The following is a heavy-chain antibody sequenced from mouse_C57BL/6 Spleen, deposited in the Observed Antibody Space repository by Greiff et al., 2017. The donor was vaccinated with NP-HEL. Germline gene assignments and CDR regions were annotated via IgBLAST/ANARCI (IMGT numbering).Heavy chain of an antibody. D-gene: IGHD2-4*01. V-gene: IGHV3-1*01. CDR1: GYSITSGYD. J-gene: IGHJ4*01. CDR3: ASSYYDYDKGYYYAMDY. CDR2: ISYSGST. Sequence: EVKLVESGPGMVKPSQSLSLTCTVTGYSITSGYDWHWIRHFPGNKLEWMGYISYSGSTNYNPSLKSRISITHDTSKNHFFLKLNSVTTEDTATYYCASSYYDYDKGYYYAMDYWGQGTSVTVSS.